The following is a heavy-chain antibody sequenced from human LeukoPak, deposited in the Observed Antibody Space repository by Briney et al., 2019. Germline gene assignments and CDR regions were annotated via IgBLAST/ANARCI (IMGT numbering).Heavy chain of an antibody. CDR3: ARTLGILTGYGGVYYFDY. Sequence: PGGALRLSCAASGFTFSSYDMTWVRQAPGRGLEWVSSIRPSGDNTYYGDSVKGRFTISRDNSKNTVYLQMNNMRAEDTAMYYCARTLGILTGYGGVYYFDYWGQGTLVTVSS. D-gene: IGHD3-9*01. CDR2: IRPSGDNT. V-gene: IGHV3-23*01. CDR1: GFTFSSYD. J-gene: IGHJ4*02.